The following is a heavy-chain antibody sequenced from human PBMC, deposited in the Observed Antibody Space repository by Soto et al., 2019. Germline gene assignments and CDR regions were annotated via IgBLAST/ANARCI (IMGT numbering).Heavy chain of an antibody. CDR2: IRSKAYGGTT. D-gene: IGHD2-15*01. Sequence: GGSLRLSCTASGFTFGDYAMSWVRQAPGKGLEWVGFIRSKAYGGTTEYAASVKGRFTISRDDSKSIAYLQMNSLKTEDTAVYYCTRASGYCSGGSCERAYYFDYWGQGTLVTVSS. CDR3: TRASGYCSGGSCERAYYFDY. J-gene: IGHJ4*02. V-gene: IGHV3-49*04. CDR1: GFTFGDYA.